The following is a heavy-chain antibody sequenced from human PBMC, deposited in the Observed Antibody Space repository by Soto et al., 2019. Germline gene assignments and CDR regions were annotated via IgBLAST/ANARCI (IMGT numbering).Heavy chain of an antibody. CDR2: IWYDGSNK. D-gene: IGHD3-22*01. CDR3: ARDTYYYDSSGYLHDAFYI. CDR1: GFTFSSYG. Sequence: QVQLVESGGGVVQPGRSLRLSCAASGFTFSSYGMHWVRQAPGKGLEWVAVIWYDGSNKYYADSVKGRFTISRDNSKNTLYLQMNSLRAEDTAVYYCARDTYYYDSSGYLHDAFYIWGQGTMVTVSS. V-gene: IGHV3-33*01. J-gene: IGHJ3*02.